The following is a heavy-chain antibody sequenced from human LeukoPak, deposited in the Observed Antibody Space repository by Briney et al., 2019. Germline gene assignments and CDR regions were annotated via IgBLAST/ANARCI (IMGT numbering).Heavy chain of an antibody. CDR3: AREGYYYDSSGYYHFDY. CDR1: GFTFSSYW. Sequence: AGGSLRLSCAASGFTFSSYWMTWARQAPGKGLEWVANIKQDESQKYYGDSVRGRFTISRDNAQNSLYLQMNSLRAEDTAVYYCAREGYYYDSSGYYHFDYWGQGTLVTVSS. D-gene: IGHD3-22*01. CDR2: IKQDESQK. J-gene: IGHJ4*02. V-gene: IGHV3-7*01.